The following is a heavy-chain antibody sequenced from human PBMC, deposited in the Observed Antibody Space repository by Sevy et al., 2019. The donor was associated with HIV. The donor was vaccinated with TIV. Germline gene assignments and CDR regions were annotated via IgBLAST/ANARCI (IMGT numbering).Heavy chain of an antibody. Sequence: GGSLRLSCAASGFTFSSYWMTWVRQAPGKGLEWVANIKEDGSEKYYVDSVKGRFSISRDNAKNSLYLQMNSLRAEDTAVYYCAKCSSTSCYDYWGQGTLVTVSS. J-gene: IGHJ4*02. CDR1: GFTFSSYW. CDR2: IKEDGSEK. V-gene: IGHV3-7*03. D-gene: IGHD2-2*01. CDR3: AKCSSTSCYDY.